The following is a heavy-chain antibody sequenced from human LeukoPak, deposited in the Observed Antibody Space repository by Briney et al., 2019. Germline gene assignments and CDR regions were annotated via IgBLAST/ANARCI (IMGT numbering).Heavy chain of an antibody. CDR2: ISGTGDST. V-gene: IGHV3-23*01. CDR1: GFTFGDYG. J-gene: IGHJ4*02. CDR3: AKDRSGSYLDYFDY. Sequence: GGSLRLSCAASGFTFGDYGMTWVRQAPGKGLEWVSTISGTGDSTFYADSVKGRFTISRDNSKNTLSLLMNSLRAEDTAVYYCAKDRSGSYLDYFDYWGQGTLVTVSS. D-gene: IGHD1-26*01.